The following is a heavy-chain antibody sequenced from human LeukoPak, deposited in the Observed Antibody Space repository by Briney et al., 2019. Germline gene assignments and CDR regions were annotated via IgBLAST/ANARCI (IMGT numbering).Heavy chain of an antibody. Sequence: ASVKVSCKASGYTFTSYDINWVRQATGQGLEWMGWMNPNSGNTGFAQKFQGRVTITRNTSISTAYMELSSLRSEDTAVYYCATLLFGDWFDPWGQGTLVTVSS. J-gene: IGHJ5*02. V-gene: IGHV1-8*03. D-gene: IGHD3-3*01. CDR3: ATLLFGDWFDP. CDR2: MNPNSGNT. CDR1: GYTFTSYD.